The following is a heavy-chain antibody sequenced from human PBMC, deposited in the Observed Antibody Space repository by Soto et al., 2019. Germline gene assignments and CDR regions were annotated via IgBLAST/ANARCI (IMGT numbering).Heavy chain of an antibody. CDR3: AMVENSFTPPPQDV. CDR2: ISPYTGDT. V-gene: IGHV1-18*01. D-gene: IGHD2-15*01. J-gene: IGHJ6*03. Sequence: QVQLVQSGDEMKKPGASVRVSCKASGYIFVNYGIAWVRQAPGQGLEWMGWISPYTGDTHSASKVQGRLTMTTDTSRSTAYMDLGSLTSDATAVYSWAMVENSFTPPPQDVGGKGTTVTVSS. CDR1: GYIFVNYG.